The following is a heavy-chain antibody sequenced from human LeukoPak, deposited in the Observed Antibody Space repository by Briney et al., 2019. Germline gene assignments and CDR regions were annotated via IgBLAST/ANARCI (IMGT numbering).Heavy chain of an antibody. CDR3: AKVHYFDSRGTSKYFDY. J-gene: IGHJ4*02. D-gene: IGHD3-22*01. CDR1: GFTFSSYA. V-gene: IGHV3-23*01. Sequence: PGGSLRLSCAASGFTFSSYAMNWVRQAPGKGLEWVSVISGSCGTTYYADSVTGRFTISRDNSNNTLYLQMNSLRAEDTAIYYCAKVHYFDSRGTSKYFDYWGQGSLVTVSS. CDR2: ISGSCGTT.